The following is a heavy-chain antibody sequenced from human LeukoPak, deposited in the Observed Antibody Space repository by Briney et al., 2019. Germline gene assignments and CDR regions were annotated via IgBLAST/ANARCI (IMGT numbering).Heavy chain of an antibody. CDR1: GGTFSSYA. D-gene: IGHD2-2*01. CDR2: IIPIFGTA. J-gene: IGHJ6*03. CDR3: ARGGAAIPDYYYYYMDV. Sequence: SVKVSCKASGGTFSSYAISWVRQAPGQGLEWMGGIIPIFGTASYAQKFQGRVTITTDESTSTAYMELSSLRSEDTAVYYCARGGAAIPDYYYYYMDVWGKGTTVTVSS. V-gene: IGHV1-69*05.